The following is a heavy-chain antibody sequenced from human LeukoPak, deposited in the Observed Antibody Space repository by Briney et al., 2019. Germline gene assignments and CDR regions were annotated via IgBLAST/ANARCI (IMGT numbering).Heavy chain of an antibody. V-gene: IGHV4-34*01. J-gene: IGHJ4*02. D-gene: IGHD3-22*01. CDR3: ARYSGYYLSYFDY. CDR2: INHSENT. Sequence: SETLSLTCAVYGGSFSDYYWSWIRQPPGKGLEWIGEINHSENTNYNPSLKSRVTISVDTSKNQFSLKLSSVTAADTAMYYCARYSGYYLSYFDYWGQGTLVTVSS. CDR1: GGSFSDYY.